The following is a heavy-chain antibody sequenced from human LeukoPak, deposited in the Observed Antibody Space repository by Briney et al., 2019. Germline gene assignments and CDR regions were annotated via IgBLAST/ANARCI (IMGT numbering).Heavy chain of an antibody. Sequence: GGSLRLFCAASGFTFSNFGMHWVRQAPGKGLEWVAVIWYDGSNKYYVDSVKGRFNISRDNSKNTVDLQMNSLIAEDTAVYYCARYDSSSCLEHWGQGTLVTVSS. CDR3: ARYDSSSCLEH. CDR2: IWYDGSNK. CDR1: GFTFSNFG. D-gene: IGHD3-22*01. J-gene: IGHJ1*01. V-gene: IGHV3-33*01.